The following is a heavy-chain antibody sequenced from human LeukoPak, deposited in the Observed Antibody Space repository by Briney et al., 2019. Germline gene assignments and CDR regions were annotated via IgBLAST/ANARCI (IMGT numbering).Heavy chain of an antibody. Sequence: SETLSLNCAVYGGSFSGYYWSWIRQPPGKGLEWIGEINHSGSTNYNPSLKSRVTISVDTSKNQFSLKLSSVTAADTAVYYCARGPRIRFLGPWGQGTLVTVSS. D-gene: IGHD3-3*01. CDR3: ARGPRIRFLGP. CDR1: GGSFSGYY. J-gene: IGHJ5*02. V-gene: IGHV4-34*01. CDR2: INHSGST.